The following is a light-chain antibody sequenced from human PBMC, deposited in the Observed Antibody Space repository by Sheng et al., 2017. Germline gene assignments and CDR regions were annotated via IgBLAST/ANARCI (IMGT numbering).Light chain of an antibody. CDR1: QSLLQTNGYNY. J-gene: IGKJ2*01. CDR3: MQGTHWPYT. Sequence: DIVMTQSPLSLPVTPGEPASISCRSSQSLLQTNGYNYLDWYLQKPGQSPQLLIYLASYRASGVPDRFSASGSGTDFTLKISRVEAEDVGVYYCMQGTHWPYTFGQGTKLEIK. CDR2: LAS. V-gene: IGKV2-28*01.